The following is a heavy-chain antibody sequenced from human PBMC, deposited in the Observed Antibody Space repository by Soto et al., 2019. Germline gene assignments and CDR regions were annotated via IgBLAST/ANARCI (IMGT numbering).Heavy chain of an antibody. J-gene: IGHJ6*02. D-gene: IGHD6-13*01. V-gene: IGHV3-30*18. CDR2: ISYDGSNK. CDR1: GFTFSSYG. Sequence: GGSLRLSCAASGFTFSSYGMHWVRQAPGKGLEWVAVISYDGSNKYYADSVKGRFTISRDNSKNTLYLQMNSLRAEDTAVYYCAKERAAAANYYYYGMDVWGQGTTVTVSS. CDR3: AKERAAAANYYYYGMDV.